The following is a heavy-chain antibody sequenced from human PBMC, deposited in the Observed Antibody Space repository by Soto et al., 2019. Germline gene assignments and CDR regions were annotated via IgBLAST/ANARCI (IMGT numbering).Heavy chain of an antibody. CDR3: AREIRGYSRALDY. V-gene: IGHV4-61*01. J-gene: IGHJ4*02. CDR2: AHSGGRT. Sequence: VQLRESGPGLVKPSGTLSLTCSVSGDSVNSENYYWTWIRQSPGKGLEWIGYAHSGGRTDYNPSLKSRVTISLDTPVNQFSLQLTSVTAADTAVYYSAREIRGYSRALDYWGQGTLVTVSS. D-gene: IGHD5-18*01. CDR1: GDSVNSENYY.